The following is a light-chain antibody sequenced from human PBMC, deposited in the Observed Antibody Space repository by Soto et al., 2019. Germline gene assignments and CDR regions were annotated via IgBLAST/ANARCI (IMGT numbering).Light chain of an antibody. CDR3: QQYDNLPIT. Sequence: DIQMTQSPSSLSASVGDRVTITCQASQDISNYLNWYQQNPGKAPKLLIYDASNLETGVPSRFSGSRSGTDFTFTISSLQTEDIATYYCQQYDNLPITFGQGTRLEIK. CDR2: DAS. J-gene: IGKJ5*01. CDR1: QDISNY. V-gene: IGKV1-33*01.